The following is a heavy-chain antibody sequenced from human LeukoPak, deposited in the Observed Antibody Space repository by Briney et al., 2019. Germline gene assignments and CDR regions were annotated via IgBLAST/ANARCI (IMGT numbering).Heavy chain of an antibody. CDR1: VGSMSGGGYS. CDR3: ARAHYSSTICHLGGVDSFDL. J-gene: IGHJ3*01. V-gene: IGHV4-30-2*01. CDR2: ILHSGNT. Sequence: SETLSLTCAVSVGSMSGGGYSWNWIRQPPGKVLGWIGCILHSGNTHYRSSLKSRVTISADRSNTQFSLRLRSVTAADTAVYFCARAHYSSTICHLGGVDSFDLWGQGIVVTVSS. D-gene: IGHD2-2*01.